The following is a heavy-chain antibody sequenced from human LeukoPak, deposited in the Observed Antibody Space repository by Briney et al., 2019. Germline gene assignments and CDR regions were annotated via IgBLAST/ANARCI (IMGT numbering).Heavy chain of an antibody. Sequence: GGSLRLSCAASGFTFSSYGMHWVLQAPGKGLEWVAFIRYDGSNKYYADSVKGRFTISRDNSKNTLYLQMNSLRAEDTAVYYCAKAMVRGIDYWGQGTLVTVSS. V-gene: IGHV3-30*02. J-gene: IGHJ4*02. D-gene: IGHD3-10*01. CDR1: GFTFSSYG. CDR2: IRYDGSNK. CDR3: AKAMVRGIDY.